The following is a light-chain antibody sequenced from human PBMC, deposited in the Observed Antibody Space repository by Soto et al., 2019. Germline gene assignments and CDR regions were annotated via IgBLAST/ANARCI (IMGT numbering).Light chain of an antibody. CDR1: SSDVGAHNY. J-gene: IGLJ3*02. Sequence: QSALTQPPSASGSPGQSLTISCTGTSSDVGAHNYVSWYQQNPGKAHKLMLYDVNKQPSGVPDRFSGSKSGNTAPLTVSGLQAVDEDDYYSSSYACVNDWVFGGGTQLTV. V-gene: IGLV2-8*01. CDR2: DVN. CDR3: SSYACVNDWV.